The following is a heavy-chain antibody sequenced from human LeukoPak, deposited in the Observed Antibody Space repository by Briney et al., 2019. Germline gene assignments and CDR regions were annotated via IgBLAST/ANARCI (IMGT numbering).Heavy chain of an antibody. Sequence: ASVKVSCKASGYTFTSYAMHWVRQAPGQRLEWMGWINAGNGNTKYSQKFQGRVTITRDTSASTAYMELSSLRSEDTAVYYCARDLSRAAGFLYFDYWGQGTLVTVSS. CDR2: INAGNGNT. V-gene: IGHV1-3*01. CDR1: GYTFTSYA. CDR3: ARDLSRAAGFLYFDY. J-gene: IGHJ4*02. D-gene: IGHD6-13*01.